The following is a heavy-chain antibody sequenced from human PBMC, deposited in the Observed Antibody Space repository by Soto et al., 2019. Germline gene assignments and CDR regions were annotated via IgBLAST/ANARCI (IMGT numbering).Heavy chain of an antibody. J-gene: IGHJ4*02. V-gene: IGHV4-30-4*01. CDR2: MLYSGTT. D-gene: IGHD1-7*01. CDR3: TTPYPGTTLGLDY. CDR1: GGSVSGGDHY. Sequence: SETLSLTCTVSGGSVSGGDHYWSWIRQPPGKGLESIAYMLYSGTTYYNPSLRSRVTISVDTSKNLFSLRLSSVTAADTAVYYCTTPYPGTTLGLDYWGQGTLVTVSS.